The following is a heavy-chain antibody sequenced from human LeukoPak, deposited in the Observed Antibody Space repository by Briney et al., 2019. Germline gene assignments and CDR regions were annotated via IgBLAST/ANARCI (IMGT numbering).Heavy chain of an antibody. CDR1: GFTFSSDW. CDR3: TRGTTAARPDYFDY. CDR2: INTDGSDT. Sequence: GGSLRLSCAASGFTFSSDWMHWVGQAPGKALVWVSRINTDGSDTDYADSVKGRFTISRDNAKNTLFLQMNSLRDEDTAVYYCTRGTTAARPDYFDYWGQGTLVTVSS. V-gene: IGHV3-74*01. J-gene: IGHJ4*02. D-gene: IGHD6-6*01.